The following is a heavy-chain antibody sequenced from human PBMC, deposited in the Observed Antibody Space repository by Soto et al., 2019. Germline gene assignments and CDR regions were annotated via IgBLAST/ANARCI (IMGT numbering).Heavy chain of an antibody. CDR2: VYHTGRT. J-gene: IGHJ4*02. D-gene: IGHD3-3*01. CDR3: ARDFAYFDS. Sequence: QVQLQESGPGLVKPSETLSLTCTVSGGSFKSGSYSWSWIRQPPGKGLEWIGYVYHTGRTSYNPYLKGRVSMSMDTSKNQFSLNLDSVTAADTAVYFCARDFAYFDSWGQGTLVTVSS. CDR1: GGSFKSGSYS. V-gene: IGHV4-61*01.